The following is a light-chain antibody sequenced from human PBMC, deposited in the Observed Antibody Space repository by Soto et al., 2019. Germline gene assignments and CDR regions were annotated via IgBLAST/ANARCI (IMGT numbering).Light chain of an antibody. J-gene: IGKJ1*01. V-gene: IGKV3-20*01. CDR2: GAS. CDR1: QSVSSNY. Sequence: EIVLTQSPGTLSLSPGERATLSCRASQSVSSNYLAWYQRKPGQAPRLLIYGASNRATDIPNRFSGSGSGTDSTLTITRLEPEDFVVYYCQQYGSSPPTFGQGTKVEI. CDR3: QQYGSSPPT.